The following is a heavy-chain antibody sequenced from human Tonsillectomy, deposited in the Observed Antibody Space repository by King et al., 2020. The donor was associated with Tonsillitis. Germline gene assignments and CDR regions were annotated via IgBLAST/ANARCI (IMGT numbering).Heavy chain of an antibody. CDR3: ARKNCGGDCFLDY. Sequence: VQLQESGPGLVKPSETLSLTCTVSGGSISSYYWSWIRQPPGKGLEWIGSIYYSGSTNYNPSLKSRVTISVDTSKNQFSLKLSSVTAADTAVYYCARKNCGGDCFLDYWGQGTLVTVSS. CDR2: IYYSGST. D-gene: IGHD2-21*02. CDR1: GGSISSYY. V-gene: IGHV4-59*08. J-gene: IGHJ4*02.